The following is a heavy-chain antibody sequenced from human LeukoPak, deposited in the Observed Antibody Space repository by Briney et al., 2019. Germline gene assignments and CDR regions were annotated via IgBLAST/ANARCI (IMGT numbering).Heavy chain of an antibody. CDR3: AEDLRSSNYYYFDY. CDR1: GFTFSSYA. CDR2: ISGSAGST. V-gene: IGHV3-23*01. D-gene: IGHD6-13*01. Sequence: GGSLRLSCAASGFTFSSYAMSWVRQAPGKGLEWVSGISGSAGSTYYADSVKGRFTNTRDNSKNTLYLQMNSLRAEDTAVYYCAEDLRSSNYYYFDYWGQETLVTVSS. J-gene: IGHJ4*02.